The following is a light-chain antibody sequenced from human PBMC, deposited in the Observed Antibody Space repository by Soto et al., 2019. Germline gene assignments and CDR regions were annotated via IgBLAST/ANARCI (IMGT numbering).Light chain of an antibody. CDR3: QQYGRSTWT. CDR1: QSVSSNY. CDR2: GAS. Sequence: ENVLTQSPGTLSLSPGERATLSCRASQSVSSNYLAWYQQKPGQAPRLLIYGASSRATGIPDRFSGSGSGTDLTLTISRLEPEDFVVYYCQQYGRSTWTFGQGTKVEIK. J-gene: IGKJ1*01. V-gene: IGKV3-20*01.